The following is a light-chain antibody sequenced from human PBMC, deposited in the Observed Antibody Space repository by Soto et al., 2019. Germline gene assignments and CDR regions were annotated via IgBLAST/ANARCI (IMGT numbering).Light chain of an antibody. V-gene: IGKV3-11*01. J-gene: IGKJ1*01. CDR2: DAS. CDR1: QSVSSY. CDR3: QHRNNWPWT. Sequence: EIVLTQSPATLSLSPGERATLSCRASQSVSSYLAWYQQRPGQAPRLLIYDASNSATGTPARLSGSGSGTDFTLTISSLEPEDFAVYYCQHRNNWPWTFGQGTNVDIK.